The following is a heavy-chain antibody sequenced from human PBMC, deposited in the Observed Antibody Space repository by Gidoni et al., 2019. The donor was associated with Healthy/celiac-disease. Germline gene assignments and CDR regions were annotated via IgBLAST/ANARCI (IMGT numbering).Heavy chain of an antibody. Sequence: QVQLVQSGAEVKKPGASVKVSCKASGYTFTSYGISWVRQAPGQGLEWMGWISAYNGNTNYAQKLQGRVTMTTDTSTSTAYMELRSLRSDDTAVYYCARFLSHTIFGVVISHAFDIWGQGTMVTVSS. V-gene: IGHV1-18*01. CDR3: ARFLSHTIFGVVISHAFDI. CDR1: GYTFTSYG. D-gene: IGHD3-3*01. J-gene: IGHJ3*02. CDR2: ISAYNGNT.